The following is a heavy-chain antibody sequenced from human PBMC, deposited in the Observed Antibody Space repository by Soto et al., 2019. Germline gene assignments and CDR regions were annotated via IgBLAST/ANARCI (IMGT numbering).Heavy chain of an antibody. CDR1: GYTFTSYA. CDR3: AIDGRYSSSSYYYYYYMDV. D-gene: IGHD6-6*01. Sequence: QVQLVQSGAEVKKPGASVKVSCKASGYTFTSYAMHWVRQAPGQRLEWMGWINAGNGNTKYSQKFQGRVTITRDTSASTAYMELSSLRSEDTAVYYCAIDGRYSSSSYYYYYYMDVWGKGTTVTVSS. CDR2: INAGNGNT. J-gene: IGHJ6*03. V-gene: IGHV1-3*01.